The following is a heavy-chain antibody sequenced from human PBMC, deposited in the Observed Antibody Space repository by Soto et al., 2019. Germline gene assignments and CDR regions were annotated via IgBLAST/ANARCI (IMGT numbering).Heavy chain of an antibody. J-gene: IGHJ4*02. CDR3: AREQYNSEYFDY. V-gene: IGHV3-30-3*01. D-gene: IGHD1-1*01. CDR1: GFTFSRYA. Sequence: GGSLRLSCAASGFTFSRYAMHWVRQAPGKGLEWVAVISYDGSNKYYTESVKGRFTISRDNSKNTLYLQMNSLRAEDTALYYCAREQYNSEYFDYWGQGTLVTVSS. CDR2: ISYDGSNK.